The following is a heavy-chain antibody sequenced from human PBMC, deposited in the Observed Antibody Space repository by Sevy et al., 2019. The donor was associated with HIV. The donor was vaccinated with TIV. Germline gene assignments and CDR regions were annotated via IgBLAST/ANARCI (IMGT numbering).Heavy chain of an antibody. CDR1: GFTFTNYW. Sequence: GGSLRLSCAASGFTFTNYWMHWVRQAPGKGLVWVSRVDNDRSGTNYADSVKGRFTISRDKAKNTMYLQMNSLRAEDTAVYYCTSDMYGIDYWGQGTLVTVSS. J-gene: IGHJ4*02. CDR3: TSDMYGIDY. D-gene: IGHD2-8*01. CDR2: VDNDRSGT. V-gene: IGHV3-74*01.